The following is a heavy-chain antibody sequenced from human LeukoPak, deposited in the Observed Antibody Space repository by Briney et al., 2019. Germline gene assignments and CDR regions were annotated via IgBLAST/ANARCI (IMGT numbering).Heavy chain of an antibody. D-gene: IGHD3-3*01. J-gene: IGHJ6*02. CDR1: GFTVSSNY. V-gene: IGHV3-66*01. CDR2: IYSGGST. CDR3: AGESDFWSGYSLRSYYYGMDV. Sequence: SGGSLRLSCAASGFTVSSNYMSWVRQAPGKGLEWVSVIYSGGSTYYADSVKGRFTISRDNSKNTLYLQMNSLRAEDTAVYYCAGESDFWSGYSLRSYYYGMDVWGQGTTVTVSS.